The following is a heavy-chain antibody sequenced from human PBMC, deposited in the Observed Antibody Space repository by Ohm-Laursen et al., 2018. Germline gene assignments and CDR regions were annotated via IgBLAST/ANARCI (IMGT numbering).Heavy chain of an antibody. CDR3: AKDREVTEYLFDY. Sequence: SLRLSCAASGFTFSSYGMHWVRQAPGKGLEWVAVISYDGSNKYYADSVKGRFTISRDNSKNTLYLQMNSLRAEDTAVYYCAKDREVTEYLFDYWGQGTLVTVSS. V-gene: IGHV3-30*18. D-gene: IGHD2/OR15-2a*01. CDR1: GFTFSSYG. CDR2: ISYDGSNK. J-gene: IGHJ4*02.